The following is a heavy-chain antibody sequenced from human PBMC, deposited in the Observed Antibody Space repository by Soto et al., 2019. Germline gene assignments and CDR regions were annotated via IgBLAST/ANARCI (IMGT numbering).Heavy chain of an antibody. V-gene: IGHV1-18*01. Sequence: ASVKVSCKASGYTFTTSSITWVRQAPGQGLEWMGWIRADNGNANYAQKLQDRVTMTTDTSTSTAYMELRSLRSDDTAVYYCARDRNSSPYWGQGTLVTVSS. CDR1: GYTFTTSS. CDR3: ARDRNSSPY. D-gene: IGHD6-13*01. CDR2: IRADNGNA. J-gene: IGHJ4*02.